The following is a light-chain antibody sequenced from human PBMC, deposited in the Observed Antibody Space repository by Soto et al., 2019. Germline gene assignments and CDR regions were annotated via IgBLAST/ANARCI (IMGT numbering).Light chain of an antibody. CDR1: QSISSY. Sequence: DIQMTQSPSSLSASVGDRVTITCRASQSISSYLNWYQQKPGKAPKLLFYAASSLQSGVPSRFSGSGSGTDFTLTISSLQPEDFATYYCQQSYSTPRTFGQGTKVDIK. J-gene: IGKJ1*01. V-gene: IGKV1-39*01. CDR2: AAS. CDR3: QQSYSTPRT.